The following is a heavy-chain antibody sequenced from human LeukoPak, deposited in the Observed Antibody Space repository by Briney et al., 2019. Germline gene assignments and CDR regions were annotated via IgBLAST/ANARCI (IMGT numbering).Heavy chain of an antibody. CDR2: ISGSGGRT. D-gene: IGHD3-22*01. CDR1: GITLSNYG. CDR3: AKRGVVTRVILVGFHKEANYFDS. V-gene: IGHV3-23*01. Sequence: GGSLRLSCAVFGITLSNYGMSWVRQAPGKGLEWVAGISGSGGRTNYADSVKGRFTVSRDNPKNTLYLQMNSLRAEDTAVYFCAKRGVVTRVILVGFHKEANYFDSWGQGALVTVSS. J-gene: IGHJ4*02.